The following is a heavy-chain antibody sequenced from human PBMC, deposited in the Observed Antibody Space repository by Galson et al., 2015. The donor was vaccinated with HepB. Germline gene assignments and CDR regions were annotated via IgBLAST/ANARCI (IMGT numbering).Heavy chain of an antibody. Sequence: SLRLSCAASGFTFSNYAMSWVRQAPEKGLEWVSTITGGGGSTYYAESVKGRFTISRDNSKNTLYLQMNSLRDEDPAVYYCAKAVRDSRRGAFDIWGLGTMVTVSS. D-gene: IGHD3-10*01. J-gene: IGHJ3*02. CDR1: GFTFSNYA. CDR2: ITGGGGST. CDR3: AKAVRDSRRGAFDI. V-gene: IGHV3-23*01.